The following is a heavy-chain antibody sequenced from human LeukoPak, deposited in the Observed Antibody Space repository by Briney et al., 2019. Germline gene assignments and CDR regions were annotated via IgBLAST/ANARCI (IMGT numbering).Heavy chain of an antibody. V-gene: IGHV3-30*04. CDR3: ARDRRSPKPGIAVDY. J-gene: IGHJ4*02. Sequence: PGRSLRLSCAASGFTFSSYAMHWVRQAPGKGLEWVAVISYDGSNKYYADSVKGRFTISRDNSKNTLYLQMNSLRAEDTAVYYCARDRRSPKPGIAVDYWGQGTLVTVSS. CDR1: GFTFSSYA. CDR2: ISYDGSNK. D-gene: IGHD6-13*01.